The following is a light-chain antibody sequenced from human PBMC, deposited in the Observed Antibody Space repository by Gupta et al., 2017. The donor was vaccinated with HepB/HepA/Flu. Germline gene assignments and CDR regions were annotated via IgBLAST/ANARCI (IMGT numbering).Light chain of an antibody. J-gene: IGKJ1*01. Sequence: DIQMTQSPSSLSASVGDRVTITCRASQSISSYLNWYQQKPRKASKLLIYAASSLQSGVPSRFSGSGSGTDFTLTISSLQPEDFATYYCQQSYSTPHTFGQGTKVEIK. V-gene: IGKV1-39*01. CDR2: AAS. CDR1: QSISSY. CDR3: QQSYSTPHT.